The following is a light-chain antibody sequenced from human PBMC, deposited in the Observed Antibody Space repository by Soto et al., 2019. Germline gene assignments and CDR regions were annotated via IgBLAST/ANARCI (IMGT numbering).Light chain of an antibody. Sequence: EIVMTQSPATLSVSPGERATLSCRASQSVSSNVAWYQQKPGQAPRLLIYGASTRATGIPARFSGSGSGTEFTLTVSSLQSEDFAVYSCQQYNNWPRTCGQGTKVDIK. CDR1: QSVSSN. V-gene: IGKV3-15*01. CDR3: QQYNNWPRT. CDR2: GAS. J-gene: IGKJ1*01.